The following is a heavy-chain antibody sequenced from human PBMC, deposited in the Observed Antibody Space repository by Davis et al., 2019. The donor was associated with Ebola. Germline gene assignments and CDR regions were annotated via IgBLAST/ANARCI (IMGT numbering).Heavy chain of an antibody. J-gene: IGHJ6*02. Sequence: GGSLRLSCAASGFIFSSFSMNWVRQAPGKGLEWVSSIAADGSFVYYADSVKGRFTVSRDNSRSTLNLQMNSLRAEDTAVYYCARDIGYSNGWPDYYYYGMDVWGQGTTVTVTS. D-gene: IGHD6-19*01. CDR1: GFIFSSFS. CDR2: IAADGSFV. V-gene: IGHV3-21*01. CDR3: ARDIGYSNGWPDYYYYGMDV.